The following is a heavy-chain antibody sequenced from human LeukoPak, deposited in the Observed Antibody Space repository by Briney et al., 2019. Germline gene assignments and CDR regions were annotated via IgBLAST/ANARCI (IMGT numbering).Heavy chain of an antibody. D-gene: IGHD4/OR15-4a*01. J-gene: IGHJ4*02. CDR3: ARRAGAYSHPYDY. CDR1: GFTFSRYW. Sequence: GGSLRLSCAASGFTFSRYWMSWVRQAPGKGLEWVANIKQDGSEKDYVDSVKGRFTISRDNSKNTLYLQMNSLRAEDTAVYYCARRAGAYSHPYDYWGQGTLVTVSS. V-gene: IGHV3-7*03. CDR2: IKQDGSEK.